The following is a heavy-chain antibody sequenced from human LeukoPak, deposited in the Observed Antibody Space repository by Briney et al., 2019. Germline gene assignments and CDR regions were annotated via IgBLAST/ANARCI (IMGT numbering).Heavy chain of an antibody. CDR2: SGGT. Sequence: SGGTNYAQKFQGRVTMTRDTSISTAYMELSRLRSDDTDVYYCARGITIFGVVLYYYMDVWGKGTMVTVSS. CDR3: ARGITIFGVVLYYYMDV. D-gene: IGHD3-3*01. J-gene: IGHJ6*03. V-gene: IGHV1-2*02.